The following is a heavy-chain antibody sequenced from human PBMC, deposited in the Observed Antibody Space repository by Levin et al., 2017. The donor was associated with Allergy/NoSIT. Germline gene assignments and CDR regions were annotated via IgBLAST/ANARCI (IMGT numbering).Heavy chain of an antibody. CDR3: ARRIYCSGSSCSRGMDV. V-gene: IGHV5-51*01. J-gene: IGHJ6*02. Sequence: GESLKISCKASGYSFTNYWIAWVRQMPGKGLEWMGIIYPGDSDTRYSPSFQGQVTISADKSISTAYLQWSSLKASDTAMYYCARRIYCSGSSCSRGMDVWGQGTTVIVSS. CDR2: IYPGDSDT. D-gene: IGHD2-15*01. CDR1: GYSFTNYW.